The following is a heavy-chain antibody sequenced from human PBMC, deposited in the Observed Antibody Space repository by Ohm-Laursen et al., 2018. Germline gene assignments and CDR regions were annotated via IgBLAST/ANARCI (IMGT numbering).Heavy chain of an antibody. Sequence: GSLRLSCTASGFTVSTNYMSWVRQGPGKGLEWVSVIHSDGSTIHYTDSVKGRSTISRDNSKNTLHLQMNSLRAEDTAVYYCVRQRAGFDYWGQGTLVTVSS. CDR3: VRQRAGFDY. CDR2: IHSDGSTI. D-gene: IGHD6-19*01. CDR1: GFTVSTNY. V-gene: IGHV3-66*04. J-gene: IGHJ4*02.